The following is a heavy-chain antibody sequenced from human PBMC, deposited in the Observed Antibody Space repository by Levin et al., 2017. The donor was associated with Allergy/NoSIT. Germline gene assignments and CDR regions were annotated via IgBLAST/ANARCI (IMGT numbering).Heavy chain of an antibody. CDR2: MNEDGSQK. J-gene: IGHJ4*02. V-gene: IGHV3-7*01. D-gene: IGHD1/OR15-1a*01. CDR3: ARDIGWNNLY. Sequence: LSLTCAASGFTFSTSWMTWVRQAPGKGLEWVANMNEDGSQKYYLQSVMGRFTISRDNAKNSLYLQINSLRLEDTAVYYCARDIGWNNLYWGQGTLVTVSS. CDR1: GFTFSTSW.